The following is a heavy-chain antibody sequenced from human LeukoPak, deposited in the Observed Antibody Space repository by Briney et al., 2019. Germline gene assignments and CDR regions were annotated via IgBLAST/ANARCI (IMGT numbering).Heavy chain of an antibody. Sequence: LSLTCTVSGVSVSSGSYYWAWIRQPPGKGLEWIGRSKNKDYAYSTVYAASVKGRFTFSRDDPKNSLYLQMNSLTTEDTAVYYCTRIFYYGTRGYYPDFWGQGTLVTVSS. V-gene: IGHV3-72*01. CDR3: TRIFYYGTRGYYPDF. J-gene: IGHJ4*02. CDR1: GVSVSSGSYY. D-gene: IGHD3-22*01. CDR2: SKNKDYAYST.